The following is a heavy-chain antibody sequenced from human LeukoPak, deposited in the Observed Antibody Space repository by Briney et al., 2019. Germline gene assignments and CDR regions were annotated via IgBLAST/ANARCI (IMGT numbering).Heavy chain of an antibody. Sequence: GGSLRLSCAASGFTFSSYGMHWVRQAPGKGLEWVAVISYDGSNKYYADSVKGRFTISRDNSKNTLYLQMNSLRAEGTAVYYCAKEAARSNYYYYYMDVWGKGTTVTVSS. CDR2: ISYDGSNK. D-gene: IGHD6-6*01. CDR3: AKEAARSNYYYYYMDV. V-gene: IGHV3-30*18. J-gene: IGHJ6*03. CDR1: GFTFSSYG.